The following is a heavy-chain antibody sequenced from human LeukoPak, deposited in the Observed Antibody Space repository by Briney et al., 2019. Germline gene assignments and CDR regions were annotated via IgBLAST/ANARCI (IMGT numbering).Heavy chain of an antibody. Sequence: SVKVSCKASGGTFSSYAISWVRQAPGQGLEWMGGIIPIFGTANYAQKFQGRVTITTDESTSTAYMELSSLRSEDTAVYYCARSRYYDSSGYYWGFDYWGQGTLVTVSS. J-gene: IGHJ4*02. D-gene: IGHD3-22*01. V-gene: IGHV1-69*05. CDR2: IIPIFGTA. CDR1: GGTFSSYA. CDR3: ARSRYYDSSGYYWGFDY.